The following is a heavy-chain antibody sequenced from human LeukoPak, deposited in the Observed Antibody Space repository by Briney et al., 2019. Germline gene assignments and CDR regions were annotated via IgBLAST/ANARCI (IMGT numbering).Heavy chain of an antibody. CDR3: ARAGGDFDY. Sequence: GESLQISCQGSGYRFSSYWTGWARQMPGKGLEWMGIIYPDASDIQYSPSFQGQVTISADKSINTAYLQRSSLKASDTAIYYCARAGGDFDYWGQGTLVTVSS. V-gene: IGHV5-51*01. CDR1: GYRFSSYW. J-gene: IGHJ4*02. CDR2: IYPDASDI.